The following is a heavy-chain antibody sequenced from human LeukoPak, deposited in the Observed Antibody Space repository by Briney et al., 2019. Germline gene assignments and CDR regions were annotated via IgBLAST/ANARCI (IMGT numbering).Heavy chain of an antibody. CDR2: ITSSGSYI. J-gene: IGHJ4*02. CDR1: GFTFSSYS. Sequence: GGSLRLSCAASGFTFSSYSMNWVRQAPGKGLEWVSSITSSGSYIYYADSMKGRFTISRDNAKDSLYLQMNSLRAEDTAVYYCARDDHDSSHMPSRYWGQGTLVTVSS. D-gene: IGHD3-22*01. CDR3: ARDDHDSSHMPSRY. V-gene: IGHV3-21*01.